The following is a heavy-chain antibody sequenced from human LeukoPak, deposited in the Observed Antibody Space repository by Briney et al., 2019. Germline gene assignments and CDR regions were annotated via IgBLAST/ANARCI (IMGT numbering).Heavy chain of an antibody. CDR3: ARDLPPYYFDY. CDR2: IIPILGIA. Sequence: GASVKVSCKASGGIFSSNAISWVRQAPGQGLEWMGRIIPILGIANYAQKFQGRVTITADKSTGTAYMDLSSLRSEDTAVYYCARDLPPYYFDYWGQGTLVTVSS. J-gene: IGHJ4*02. V-gene: IGHV1-69*04. CDR1: GGIFSSNA.